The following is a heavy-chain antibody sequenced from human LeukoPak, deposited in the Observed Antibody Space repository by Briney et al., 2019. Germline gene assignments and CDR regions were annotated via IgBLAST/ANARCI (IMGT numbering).Heavy chain of an antibody. Sequence: GGSLRLSCAASGFTFSSYAMSWVRQAPGKGLEWVPAISGSGGSTYYADSVKGRFTISRDNSKNTLYLQMSSLRAEDTAVYYCAELGITMIGGVWGKGTTVTISS. D-gene: IGHD3-10*02. V-gene: IGHV3-23*01. CDR2: ISGSGGST. CDR3: AELGITMIGGV. CDR1: GFTFSSYA. J-gene: IGHJ6*04.